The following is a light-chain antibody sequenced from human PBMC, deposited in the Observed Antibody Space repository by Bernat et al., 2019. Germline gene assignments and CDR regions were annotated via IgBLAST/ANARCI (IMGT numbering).Light chain of an antibody. V-gene: IGKV1-5*03. J-gene: IGKJ1*01. CDR2: KAT. CDR3: QQNKTYPVT. CDR1: QSIGNW. Sequence: DIQMTQSPSTLSASTGDRVTITCRASQSIGNWLAWYQQKPGKAPKRLIYKATSLQSGLPSTFSGSGSGTEFTLTISSLQPDDFATYFCQQNKTYPVTFGQGTKVEI.